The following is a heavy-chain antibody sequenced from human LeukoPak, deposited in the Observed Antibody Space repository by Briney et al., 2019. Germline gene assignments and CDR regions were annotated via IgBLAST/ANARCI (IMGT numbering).Heavy chain of an antibody. V-gene: IGHV3-23*01. J-gene: IGHJ4*02. CDR3: AKEYNSGD. CDR2: IRVSGGTT. D-gene: IGHD1-1*01. CDR1: GFTFTTYA. Sequence: AGGSLRLSCASSGFTFTTYAMSWVRQAPEKGLGWVSGIRVSGGTTLYADSVKGRFIIARDNSKNTLYLQMNSLRAEDTAVYYCAKEYNSGDWGQGTLVTVSS.